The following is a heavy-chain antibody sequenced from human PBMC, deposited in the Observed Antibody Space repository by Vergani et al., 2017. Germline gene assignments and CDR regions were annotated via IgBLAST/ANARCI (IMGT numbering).Heavy chain of an antibody. V-gene: IGHV3-23*03. D-gene: IGHD2-15*01. CDR1: GFTFSSYA. Sequence: EVQLLESGGGLVQPGGSLRLSCAASGFTFSSYAMSWVRQAPGKGLEWVSVIYSGGSSTYYADSVKGRFTISRDNSKNTLYLQMNILRAEDTAVYYCAKFGNSARISSFDLWGRGTLVTVSS. CDR2: IYSGGSST. J-gene: IGHJ2*01. CDR3: AKFGNSARISSFDL.